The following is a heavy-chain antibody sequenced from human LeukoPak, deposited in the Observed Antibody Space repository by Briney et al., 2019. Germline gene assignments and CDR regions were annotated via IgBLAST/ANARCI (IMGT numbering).Heavy chain of an antibody. D-gene: IGHD3-22*01. J-gene: IGHJ4*02. V-gene: IGHV1-46*01. CDR3: ARQEYYYDSSGYYVDGTFDY. Sequence: ASVKVSCKASGYTFTSYYTHWVRQAPGQGLEWMGILNPSGGSTSYAQKFQGRVTMTRDTSTSTVYMELSSLRSEDTAVYYCARQEYYYDSSGYYVDGTFDYWGQGTLVTVSS. CDR1: GYTFTSYY. CDR2: LNPSGGST.